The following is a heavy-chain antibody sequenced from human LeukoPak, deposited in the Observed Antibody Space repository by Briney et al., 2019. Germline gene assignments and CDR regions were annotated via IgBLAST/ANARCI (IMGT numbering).Heavy chain of an antibody. Sequence: SETLSLTCSVSGASITSDYWSWIRQPPGKGLEWIGYIYYSGSTNYNPSLKSRVTISVDTSKNQFSLRLSSVTAADTALYYCARHAAFADYQSQLTQFDYWGQGTLVTVSS. CDR1: GASITSDY. CDR2: IYYSGST. V-gene: IGHV4-59*08. D-gene: IGHD4/OR15-4a*01. CDR3: ARHAAFADYQSQLTQFDY. J-gene: IGHJ4*02.